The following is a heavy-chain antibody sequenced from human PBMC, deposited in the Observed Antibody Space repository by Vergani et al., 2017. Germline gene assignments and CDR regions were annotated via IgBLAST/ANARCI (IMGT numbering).Heavy chain of an antibody. CDR3: ARDRNGYYGSGAYDYGMDV. CDR1: GGTFSSYA. CDR2: IIPIFGTA. Sequence: QVQLVQSGAEVKKPESSVKVSCKASGGTFSSYAISWVRQAPGQGLEWMGRIIPIFGTANYAQKFQGRVTITADESTSTAYMELSSLRSEDTAVYYCARDRNGYYGSGAYDYGMDVWGQGTTVTVSS. D-gene: IGHD3-10*01. V-gene: IGHV1-69*13. J-gene: IGHJ6*02.